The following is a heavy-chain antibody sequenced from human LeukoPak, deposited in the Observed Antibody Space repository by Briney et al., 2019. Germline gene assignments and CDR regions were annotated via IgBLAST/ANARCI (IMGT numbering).Heavy chain of an antibody. J-gene: IGHJ3*02. V-gene: IGHV1-18*01. D-gene: IGHD1-7*01. CDR1: GYTFTSYG. CDR3: ARGLTGTTEYDAFDI. Sequence: ASVKVSCKASGYTFTSYGISWVRQAPGQGLEWMGWISAYNGNTNYAQKLQGRVTMTTDTSTSTAYMELRSLRSDDTDVYYCARGLTGTTEYDAFDIWGQGTMVTVSS. CDR2: ISAYNGNT.